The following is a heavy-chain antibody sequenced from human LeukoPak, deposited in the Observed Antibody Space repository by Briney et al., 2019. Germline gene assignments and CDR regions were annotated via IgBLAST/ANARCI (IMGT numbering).Heavy chain of an antibody. CDR2: IYSGGST. V-gene: IGHV3-53*01. CDR3: ARDSGSSSWPDAFDI. CDR1: GFTVSSNY. D-gene: IGHD6-13*01. Sequence: PGGSLRLSCAASGFTVSSNYMSWVRQAPGKGLEWVSVIYSGGSTYYADSVKGRFTISRDNSKNTLYLQMNSLRAEDTAVYYCARDSGSSSWPDAFDIWGQGAMVTVSS. J-gene: IGHJ3*02.